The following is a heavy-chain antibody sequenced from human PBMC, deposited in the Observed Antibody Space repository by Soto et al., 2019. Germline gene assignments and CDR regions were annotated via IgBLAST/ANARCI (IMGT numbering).Heavy chain of an antibody. V-gene: IGHV4-39*07. CDR2: IYYSGST. Sequence: SVTLSVTCTVSGGSIISSSYYWGWNRQPPGKGLEWIGSIYYSGSTYYNPSLKSRVTISVDTSKNQFSLKLSSVTAADTAVYYCARFYGDYNNWFDPWGQGTLVTVSS. CDR1: GGSIISSSYY. J-gene: IGHJ5*02. CDR3: ARFYGDYNNWFDP. D-gene: IGHD4-17*01.